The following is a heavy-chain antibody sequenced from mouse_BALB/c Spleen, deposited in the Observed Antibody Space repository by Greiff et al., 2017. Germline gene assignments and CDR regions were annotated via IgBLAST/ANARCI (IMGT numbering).Heavy chain of an antibody. V-gene: IGHV5-6-3*01. Sequence: EVKLLESGGGLVQPGGSLKLSCAASGFTFSSYGMSWVRQTPDKRLELVATINSNGGSTYYPDSVKGRFTISRDNAKNTLYLQMSSLKSEDTAMYYCARWPFAYWGQGTLVTVSA. J-gene: IGHJ3*01. CDR3: ARWPFAY. CDR1: GFTFSSYG. CDR2: INSNGGST.